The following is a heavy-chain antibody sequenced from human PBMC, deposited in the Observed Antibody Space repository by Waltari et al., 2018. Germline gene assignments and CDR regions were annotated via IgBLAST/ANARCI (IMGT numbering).Heavy chain of an antibody. D-gene: IGHD6-25*01. J-gene: IGHJ4*02. CDR2: IRNKVDSYTT. CDR1: GFMFSDPY. Sequence: EVQLVESGGGLVQPGGSLRLSCAASGFMFSDPYMDWVRQAPGKGLEWVGGIRNKVDSYTTEYAASWKCRFTISRDDSRNSVYLQMNSLKGDDTALYYCATWDASGSLYDYWGQGTLVTVSS. V-gene: IGHV3-72*01. CDR3: ATWDASGSLYDY.